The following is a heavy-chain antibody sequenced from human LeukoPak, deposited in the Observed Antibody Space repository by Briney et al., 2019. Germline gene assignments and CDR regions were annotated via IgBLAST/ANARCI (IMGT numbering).Heavy chain of an antibody. D-gene: IGHD6-6*01. CDR2: IIPIFGTA. Sequence: GSSVKVSCKASGGTFSSYAISWVRQAPGQGLEWMGGIIPIFGTANYAQKFQDRITITADKSTSTAYMELSSLRSEDTAMYFCATGGQIVRYSMDVWGKGTTVTVSS. J-gene: IGHJ6*04. V-gene: IGHV1-69*06. CDR1: GGTFSSYA. CDR3: ATGGQIVRYSMDV.